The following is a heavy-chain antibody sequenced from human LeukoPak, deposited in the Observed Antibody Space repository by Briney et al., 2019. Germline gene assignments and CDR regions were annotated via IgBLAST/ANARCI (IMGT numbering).Heavy chain of an antibody. CDR3: ARSSWYSTNLYYFDY. D-gene: IGHD6-13*01. J-gene: IGHJ4*02. Sequence: PGGSLRLSCAASGFTFDDYGMSWFRQAPGKGLEWVSGINWNGVSTDYADSVKGRFTISRDNAKNSLYLQMNSLRAEDTALYHCARSSWYSTNLYYFDYWGQGTLVTVSS. CDR2: INWNGVST. V-gene: IGHV3-20*01. CDR1: GFTFDDYG.